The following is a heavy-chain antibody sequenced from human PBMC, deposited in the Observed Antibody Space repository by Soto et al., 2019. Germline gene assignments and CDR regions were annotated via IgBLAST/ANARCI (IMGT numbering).Heavy chain of an antibody. V-gene: IGHV4-31*02. D-gene: IGHD3-22*01. Sequence: SETLSLTCTVSGGSISSGGYYWSWIRQHPGKGLEWIGYIYYSGSTYYNPSLKSRVTISVDTSKNQFSLKLSSVTAADTAVYYCARDQRRLSDRSGPGGLDYWGQGTLVTVSS. CDR3: ARDQRRLSDRSGPGGLDY. CDR2: IYYSGST. J-gene: IGHJ4*02. CDR1: GGSISSGGYY.